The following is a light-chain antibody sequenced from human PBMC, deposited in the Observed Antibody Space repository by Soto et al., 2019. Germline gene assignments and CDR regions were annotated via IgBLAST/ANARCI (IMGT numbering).Light chain of an antibody. V-gene: IGKV3-15*01. CDR2: GAS. CDR1: QSVRSN. Sequence: EIVMTQSPATPSVSPGERATLSCRASQSVRSNLAWYRQKPGQAPRLLIYGASPRETGIPAMFSGSGSGAEFTRSISSLQSEDVTVAYCPQYNNSPLTFGQGTRLEI. CDR3: PQYNNSPLT. J-gene: IGKJ5*01.